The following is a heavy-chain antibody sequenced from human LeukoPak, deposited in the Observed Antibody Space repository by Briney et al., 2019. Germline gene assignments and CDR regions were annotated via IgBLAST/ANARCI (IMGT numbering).Heavy chain of an antibody. CDR1: EFTFSSYA. D-gene: IGHD6-6*01. J-gene: IGHJ4*02. Sequence: GGSLRLSCAASEFTFSSYAMSWVRQAPEKGLEWVSAISGSGGSTYYADSVKGRFTISRDNSKNTLYLQMNSLRAEDTAVYYCAKSIIAALPPRFDYWGQGTLVTVSS. V-gene: IGHV3-23*01. CDR3: AKSIIAALPPRFDY. CDR2: ISGSGGST.